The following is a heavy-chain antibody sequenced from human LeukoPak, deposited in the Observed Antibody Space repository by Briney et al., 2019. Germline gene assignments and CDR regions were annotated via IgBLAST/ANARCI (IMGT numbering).Heavy chain of an antibody. Sequence: GASLKVSCKASGYTFTSYGISWVRHAPGHGLEWMGWISAYNGNTNYAQKLQGRVTMTTDTSTSTAYMELRSLRSDDTAVYYCARVISPRVSGYYYYMDVWGKGTTVTVSS. CDR1: GYTFTSYG. D-gene: IGHD3-3*02. J-gene: IGHJ6*03. CDR3: ARVISPRVSGYYYYMDV. CDR2: ISAYNGNT. V-gene: IGHV1-18*01.